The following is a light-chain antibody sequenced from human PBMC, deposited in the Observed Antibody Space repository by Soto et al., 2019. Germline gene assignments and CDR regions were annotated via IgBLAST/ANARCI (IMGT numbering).Light chain of an antibody. CDR1: QSVSSSY. J-gene: IGKJ5*01. CDR2: GAS. Sequence: EIVLTQSPGTLSLSPGERATLSCRASQSVSSSYLAWYQQKPGQAPRLLIYGASSRANGIPDRFSGSGSGTDFTLTISRLEPEDLAVYYCQQYGSSPFGQGTRLEIK. V-gene: IGKV3-20*01. CDR3: QQYGSSP.